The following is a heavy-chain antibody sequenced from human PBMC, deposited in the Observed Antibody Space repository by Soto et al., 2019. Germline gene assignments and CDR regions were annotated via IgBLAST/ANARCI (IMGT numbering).Heavy chain of an antibody. CDR1: GFALSTSVVG. D-gene: IGHD3-3*01. CDR2: IYWDDEK. Sequence: QITLKESGPALVKPTQTLKLTCTFSGFALSTSVVGVGWIRQPPRQALERTEIIYWDDEKRYSPSLKNRLTVTKDTPKNQVVLTLTNMDSVATASYYCVNRRNSYYGLLSGYRKNRLDPWGQVTLVNVAS. CDR3: VNRRNSYYGLLSGYRKNRLDP. J-gene: IGHJ5*02. V-gene: IGHV2-5*02.